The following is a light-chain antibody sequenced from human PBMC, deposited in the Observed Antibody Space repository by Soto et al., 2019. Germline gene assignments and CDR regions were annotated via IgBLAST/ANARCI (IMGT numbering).Light chain of an antibody. J-gene: IGLJ1*01. CDR2: EVS. CDR1: SSDVGGYNY. Sequence: QSALTQPASVSGSPGQSITISCTGTSSDVGGYNYVSWYQQHAGFAPKLIIYEVSNRPSGVSNRFSGSKSGNTASLTISGLQAEDEADYYCCSYAGSGYVFGTATKLTVL. V-gene: IGLV2-23*02. CDR3: CSYAGSGYV.